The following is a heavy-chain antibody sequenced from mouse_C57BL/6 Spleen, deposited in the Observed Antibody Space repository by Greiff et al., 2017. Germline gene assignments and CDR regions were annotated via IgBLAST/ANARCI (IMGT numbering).Heavy chain of an antibody. D-gene: IGHD2-4*01. CDR2: INPNNGGT. J-gene: IGHJ4*01. Sequence: VQLQQSGPELVKPGASVKMSCKASGYTFTDYNMHWVKQSHGKSLEWIGYINPNNGGTSYNQKFKGKATLTVNKSSSTAYMELRSLTSEDSAVYYCARERMITTYAMDYWGQGTSVTVSS. V-gene: IGHV1-22*01. CDR3: ARERMITTYAMDY. CDR1: GYTFTDYN.